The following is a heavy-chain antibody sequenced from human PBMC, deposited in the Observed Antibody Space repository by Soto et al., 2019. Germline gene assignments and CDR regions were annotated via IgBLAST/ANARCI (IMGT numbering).Heavy chain of an antibody. CDR2: INPNSGAS. CDR3: AGDVHGLARQGY. J-gene: IGHJ4*02. V-gene: IGHV1-2*04. Sequence: ASVKVSCKTSGYTFTDYYIHWVRQAPGQGLEWMAWINPNSGASNSAQKFQGWVTMTRDTSINTAYMALTSLKSDDTAVYYCAGDVHGLARQGYWGQGTLVTVSS. D-gene: IGHD3-3*02. CDR1: GYTFTDYY.